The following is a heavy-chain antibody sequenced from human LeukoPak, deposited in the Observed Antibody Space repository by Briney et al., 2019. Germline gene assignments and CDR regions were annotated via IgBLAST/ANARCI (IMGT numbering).Heavy chain of an antibody. CDR1: GYTFTSYG. Sequence: ASVKVSCKASGYTFTSYGIGWVRQAPGQGLEWMGWISAYNGNTNYAQKLQGRVTMTTDTSTSTAYMELRSLSSDDTAVYYCARVLLWFGELVGDYWGQGTLGTVSS. CDR3: ARVLLWFGELVGDY. CDR2: ISAYNGNT. V-gene: IGHV1-18*01. J-gene: IGHJ4*02. D-gene: IGHD3-10*01.